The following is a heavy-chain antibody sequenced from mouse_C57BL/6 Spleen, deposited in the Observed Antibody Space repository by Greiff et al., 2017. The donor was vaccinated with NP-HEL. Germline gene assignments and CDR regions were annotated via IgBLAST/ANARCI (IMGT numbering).Heavy chain of an antibody. CDR3: ARYSGNYPSYWYFDV. CDR2: ISYSGST. Sequence: EVQRVESGPGLAKPSQTLSLTCSVTGYSITSDYWNWIRKFPGNKLEYMGYISYSGSTYYNPSLKSRISITRDTSKNQYYLQLNSVTTEDTATYYCARYSGNYPSYWYFDVWGTGTTVTVSS. V-gene: IGHV3-8*01. J-gene: IGHJ1*03. D-gene: IGHD2-1*01. CDR1: GYSITSDY.